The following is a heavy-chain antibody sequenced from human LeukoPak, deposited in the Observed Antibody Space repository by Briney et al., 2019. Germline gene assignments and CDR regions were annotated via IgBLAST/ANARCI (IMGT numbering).Heavy chain of an antibody. CDR1: GYPFPNYG. D-gene: IGHD5-12*01. CDR2: INPNSGGT. J-gene: IGHJ4*02. V-gene: IGHV1-2*02. Sequence: ASVKVSCKASGYPFPNYGINWVRQAPGQGLEWMGWINPNSGGTNCAQKFQGRVTMTRDTSISTAYMELSRLRSDDTAVYYCARDVAYYFDYWSQGTLVTVSS. CDR3: ARDVAYYFDY.